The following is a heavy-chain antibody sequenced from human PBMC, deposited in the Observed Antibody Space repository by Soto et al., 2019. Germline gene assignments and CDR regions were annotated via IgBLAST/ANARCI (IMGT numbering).Heavy chain of an antibody. CDR3: ARDVKLRYFDQAGGFDY. V-gene: IGHV3-33*01. Sequence: GGSLRPSCAASGFTFSSYGMHWVRQAPGRGLEGVAVIGMEGSNKYYEDSVKGRFTISRDNSKNTLYLQMNSLRAEDTAVYYCARDVKLRYFDQAGGFDYWGQGTLVTVSS. CDR2: IGMEGSNK. CDR1: GFTFSSYG. J-gene: IGHJ4*02. D-gene: IGHD3-9*01.